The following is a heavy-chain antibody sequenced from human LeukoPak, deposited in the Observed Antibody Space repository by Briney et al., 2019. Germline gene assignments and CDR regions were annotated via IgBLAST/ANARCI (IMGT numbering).Heavy chain of an antibody. CDR2: ISSNGGST. CDR1: GFTFSSYA. V-gene: IGHV3-64D*09. J-gene: IGHJ4*02. Sequence: PGGSLRLSCSASGFTFSSYAMHWVRQAPGKGLEYVSAISSNGGSTYYADSVKGRFTISRDNSKNTLYLQMSSQRAEDTAVYYCVNSFVVVTAPFDYWGQGTLVTVSS. D-gene: IGHD2-21*02. CDR3: VNSFVVVTAPFDY.